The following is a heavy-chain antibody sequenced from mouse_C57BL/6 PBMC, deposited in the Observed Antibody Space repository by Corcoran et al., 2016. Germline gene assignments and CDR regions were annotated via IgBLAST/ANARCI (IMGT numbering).Heavy chain of an antibody. V-gene: IGHV9-3*01. CDR1: GYTFTTYG. CDR2: INTYSGVP. D-gene: IGHD4-1*02. J-gene: IGHJ2*01. CDR3: ARQLGRDY. Sequence: QIQLVQSGPELKKPGETVKISCKASGYTFTTYGMSWVKQAPGKGLKWMGWINTYSGVPTYADDFKGRFAFSLETSASTAYLQIKNLKNEDTATYFCARQLGRDYWGQGTTLTVSS.